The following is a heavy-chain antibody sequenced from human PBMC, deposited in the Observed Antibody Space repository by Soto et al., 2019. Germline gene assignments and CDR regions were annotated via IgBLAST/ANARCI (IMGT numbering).Heavy chain of an antibody. V-gene: IGHV4-34*01. CDR1: GGSFIGYY. CDR3: ARGKIGERGFDP. Sequence: SETLSLTCAFYGGSFIGYYWIWIRQPPGKGLEWIGEINHSGSTNYNPSLKSRVTISVDTSKNQFSLKLSSVTAADTAVYYCARGKIGERGFDPWGQGTLVTSPQ. CDR2: INHSGST. D-gene: IGHD1-1*01. J-gene: IGHJ5*02.